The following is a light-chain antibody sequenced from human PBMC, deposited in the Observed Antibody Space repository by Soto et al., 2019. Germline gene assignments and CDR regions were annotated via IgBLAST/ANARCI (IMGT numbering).Light chain of an antibody. CDR3: QSYDSSLSGWV. Sequence: QSVLTQPPSVSGAPGQRVTISCTGSSSNIGAGYDVHWYQQLPRTAPKLLIYGNSNRPSGVPDRFSGSKSGTSASLAITGLQAEDEADYYCQSYDSSLSGWVFGGGIQLTVL. CDR1: SSNIGAGYD. J-gene: IGLJ2*01. CDR2: GNS. V-gene: IGLV1-40*01.